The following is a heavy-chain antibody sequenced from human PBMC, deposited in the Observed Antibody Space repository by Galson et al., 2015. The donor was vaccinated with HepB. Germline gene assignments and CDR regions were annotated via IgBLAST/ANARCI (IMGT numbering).Heavy chain of an antibody. D-gene: IGHD4-23*01. V-gene: IGHV4-59*01. J-gene: IGHJ4*02. CDR1: GGSISSYY. Sequence: TCTVSGGSISSYYWSWIRQPPGKGLEWIGYIYYSGSTNYNPSLKSRVTISVDTSKNQFSLKLSSVTAADTAVYYCARHDYGGNGFDYWGQGTLVTVSS. CDR3: ARHDYGGNGFDY. CDR2: IYYSGST.